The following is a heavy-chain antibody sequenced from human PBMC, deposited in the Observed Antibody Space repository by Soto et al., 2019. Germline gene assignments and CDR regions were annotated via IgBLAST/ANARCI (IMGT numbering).Heavy chain of an antibody. Sequence: GESLKISCNGSGYSFTIYWIGWVRQMPGKGLEWMGIIYPGDSDTRYSPSFQGQVTISADKSISTAYLQWSSLKASDTAMYYCARHQRITIFGVVTGMDVWGQGTTVTVSS. CDR3: ARHQRITIFGVVTGMDV. CDR2: IYPGDSDT. J-gene: IGHJ6*02. D-gene: IGHD3-3*01. V-gene: IGHV5-51*01. CDR1: GYSFTIYW.